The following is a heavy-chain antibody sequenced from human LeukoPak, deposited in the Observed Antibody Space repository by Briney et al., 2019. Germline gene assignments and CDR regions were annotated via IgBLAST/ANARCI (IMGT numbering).Heavy chain of an antibody. CDR3: ARDLGYYYYYYSMDV. D-gene: IGHD7-27*01. CDR1: GGSISSSSYY. CDR2: IYTSGST. Sequence: PSETLSLTCTVSGGSISSSSYYWSWIRQPAGKGLEWIGRIYTSGSTNYNPSLKSRVTISVDTSKNQFSLKLSSVTAADTAVYYCARDLGYYYYYYSMDVWGKGTTVTVSS. J-gene: IGHJ6*03. V-gene: IGHV4-61*02.